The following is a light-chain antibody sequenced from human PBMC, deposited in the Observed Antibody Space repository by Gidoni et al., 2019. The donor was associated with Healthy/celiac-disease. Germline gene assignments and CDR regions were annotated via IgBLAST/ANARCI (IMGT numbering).Light chain of an antibody. J-gene: IGLJ3*02. CDR1: SSDVGGYNY. Sequence: QSALTQPAPVFGSPGQSITISCTGTSSDVGGYNYVPWYQQHPGKAPKLMIYDVSNRPSGVSNRFSGSKSGNTASLTISGLQAEDEADYYCSSYTSSSTWVFGGGTKLTVL. CDR3: SSYTSSSTWV. CDR2: DVS. V-gene: IGLV2-14*03.